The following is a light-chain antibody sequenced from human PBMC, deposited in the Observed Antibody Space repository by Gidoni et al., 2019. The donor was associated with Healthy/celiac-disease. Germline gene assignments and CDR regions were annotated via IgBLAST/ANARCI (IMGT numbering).Light chain of an antibody. Sequence: DVQMTQSPSSLSASVGDRVTITCLASQDISNYLNWYQQKPGKAPKLLIYDASSLQSGVPSRFSGSGSGTDFTLTISSLQPEDIATYYCQQYDNTPLTFGGGTKVEIK. V-gene: IGKV1-39*01. CDR3: QQYDNTPLT. CDR2: DAS. J-gene: IGKJ4*01. CDR1: QDISNY.